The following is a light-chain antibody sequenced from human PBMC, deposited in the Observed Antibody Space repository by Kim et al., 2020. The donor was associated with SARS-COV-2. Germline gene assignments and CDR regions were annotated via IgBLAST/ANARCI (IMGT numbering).Light chain of an antibody. CDR3: GTWDSSLRTTV. CDR2: DND. J-gene: IGLJ2*01. CDR1: TSNIGKNF. Sequence: GQRVTLSCSGSTSNIGKNFVAWYQQLPGTAPKLLIYDNDQRPSGIPDRFSGSKSGTSATLGITGLQTGDEGDYSCGTWDSSLRTTVFGGGTQLTVL. V-gene: IGLV1-51*01.